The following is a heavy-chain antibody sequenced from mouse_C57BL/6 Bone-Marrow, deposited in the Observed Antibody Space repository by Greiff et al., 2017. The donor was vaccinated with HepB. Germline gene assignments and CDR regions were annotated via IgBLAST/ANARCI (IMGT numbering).Heavy chain of an antibody. V-gene: IGHV1-61*01. CDR2: IYPSDSET. D-gene: IGHD1-1*01. Sequence: QVQLQQPGAELVRPGSSVKLSCKASGYTFTSYWMDWVKQRPGQGLEWIGNIYPSDSETHYNQKFKDKATLTVDKSSSTAYMQLSSLTSEDSAVYYGARREDYYGPYAMDYWGKGTSVTVSS. CDR3: ARREDYYGPYAMDY. CDR1: GYTFTSYW. J-gene: IGHJ4*01.